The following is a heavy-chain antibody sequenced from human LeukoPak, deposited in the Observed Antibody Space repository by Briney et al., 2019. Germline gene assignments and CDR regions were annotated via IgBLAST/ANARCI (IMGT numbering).Heavy chain of an antibody. J-gene: IGHJ5*02. CDR2: ISGSGGST. CDR3: AKDLSSSWYRFPFDP. Sequence: GGSLRLSCAASGFTFSSYAMSWVRQAPGKGLEWVSAISGSGGSTYYADSVKGRFTISRDNSKNTLYLQMNSLRAEDTAVYYCAKDLSSSWYRFPFDPWGQGTLVTVSS. CDR1: GFTFSSYA. D-gene: IGHD6-13*01. V-gene: IGHV3-23*01.